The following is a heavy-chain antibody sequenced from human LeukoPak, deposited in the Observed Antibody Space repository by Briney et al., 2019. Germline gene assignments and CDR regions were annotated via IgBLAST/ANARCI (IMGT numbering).Heavy chain of an antibody. CDR1: GYTFTSYY. V-gene: IGHV1-18*04. Sequence: ASVKVSCKASGYTFTSYYMHWVRQAPGQRLEWMGWISAYNGNTNYAQKLQGRVTMTTDTSTSTAYMELRSLRSDDTAVYYCARALATVTTWFDPWGQGTLVTVSS. D-gene: IGHD4-17*01. J-gene: IGHJ5*02. CDR2: ISAYNGNT. CDR3: ARALATVTTWFDP.